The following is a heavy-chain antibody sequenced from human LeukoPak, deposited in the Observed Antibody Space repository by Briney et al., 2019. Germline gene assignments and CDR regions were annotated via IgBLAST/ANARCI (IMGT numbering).Heavy chain of an antibody. CDR2: IKSKTDGGTT. V-gene: IGHV3-15*01. CDR3: TTDVRWELPPFDY. Sequence: WIRQPPGKGLEWVGRIKSKTDGGTTDYAAPVKGRFTISRDDLENTLYLQMNSLKTEDTAVYYCTTDVRWELPPFDYRGQGTLVTVSS. J-gene: IGHJ4*02. D-gene: IGHD1-26*01.